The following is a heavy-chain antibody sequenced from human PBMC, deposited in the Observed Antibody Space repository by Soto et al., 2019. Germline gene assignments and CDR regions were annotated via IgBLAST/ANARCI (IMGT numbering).Heavy chain of an antibody. J-gene: IGHJ4*02. D-gene: IGHD3-16*01. Sequence: SVKVSCKASGGTFSSYAISWVRQAPGQGLEWMGGIIPIFGTANYAQKFQGRVTITADKSTSTAYMELSSLRSEDTAVYYCARAGRRFGTLGASYFDYWGQGTLVTVSS. V-gene: IGHV1-69*06. CDR1: GGTFSSYA. CDR2: IIPIFGTA. CDR3: ARAGRRFGTLGASYFDY.